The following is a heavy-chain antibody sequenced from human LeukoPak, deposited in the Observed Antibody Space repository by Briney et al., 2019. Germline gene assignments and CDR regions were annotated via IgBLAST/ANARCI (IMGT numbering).Heavy chain of an antibody. Sequence: GGSLRLSCAASGFTFSNYGMHWVRQAPGKGLEWVAFIRYDGTNKYYADSVKGRFTISRDNSKNTLYLQMNSLRPEDTAVYYCAKEYGYTYGEFDYWGQGTLVTVSS. D-gene: IGHD5-18*01. V-gene: IGHV3-30*02. CDR1: GFTFSNYG. CDR3: AKEYGYTYGEFDY. J-gene: IGHJ4*02. CDR2: IRYDGTNK.